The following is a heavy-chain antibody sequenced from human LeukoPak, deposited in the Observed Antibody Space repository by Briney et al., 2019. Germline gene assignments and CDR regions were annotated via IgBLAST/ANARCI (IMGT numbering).Heavy chain of an antibody. CDR2: IYPGDSDT. J-gene: IGHJ4*02. Sequence: GEPLKISCKGSGYTFTSYWIAWVRQMPGKGLEWMGIIYPGDSDTRYSPSFQGQVTISADKSISTAYLQWSSLKASDTAMYYCASRLRERFDSWGQGTLVTVSS. CDR1: GYTFTSYW. V-gene: IGHV5-51*01. D-gene: IGHD5-12*01. CDR3: ASRLRERFDS.